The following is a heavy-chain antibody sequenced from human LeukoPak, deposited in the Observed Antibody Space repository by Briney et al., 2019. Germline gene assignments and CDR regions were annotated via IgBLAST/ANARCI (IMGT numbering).Heavy chain of an antibody. V-gene: IGHV3-23*01. D-gene: IGHD3-22*01. CDR3: ANEGDYYDSSGYYGGNY. CDR2: ISGGGGST. CDR1: GFTFSSYA. J-gene: IGHJ4*02. Sequence: GGSLRLSCAASGFTFSSYAMSWVRQAPGKGLEWVSAISGGGGSTYYADSVKGRFTISRDNSKNTLYLQMNSLRAEDTAVYYCANEGDYYDSSGYYGGNYWGQGTLVTVSS.